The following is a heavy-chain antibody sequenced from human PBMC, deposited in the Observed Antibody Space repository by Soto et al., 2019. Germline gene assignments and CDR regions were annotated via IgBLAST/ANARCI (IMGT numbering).Heavy chain of an antibody. CDR3: VRIPAAAYYYDY. V-gene: IGHV3-72*01. Sequence: EVPLVESGGTLVQPGGSLRLSCAASGFTFSDHYVDWVRQAPGKGLEWVGRTRNKANSYTTEYAASVKGRFTISRDDSNNSLYLHMNSLKTEDTALYYCVRIPAAAYYYDYWGQGTLVTVSS. J-gene: IGHJ4*02. D-gene: IGHD6-13*01. CDR2: TRNKANSYTT. CDR1: GFTFSDHY.